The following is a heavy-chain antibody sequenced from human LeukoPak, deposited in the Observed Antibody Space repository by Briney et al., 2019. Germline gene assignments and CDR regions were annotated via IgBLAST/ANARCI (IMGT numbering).Heavy chain of an antibody. V-gene: IGHV3-21*01. CDR1: GFTFSSYS. Sequence: GGSLRLSCAASGFTFSSYSMNWVRQAPGKGLEWVSSISSSSSYIYYADSVEGRFTISRDNAKNSLYLQMSSLRAEDTALYYCARGPPLFDPWGQGTLVTVSS. CDR2: ISSSSSYI. CDR3: ARGPPLFDP. J-gene: IGHJ5*02.